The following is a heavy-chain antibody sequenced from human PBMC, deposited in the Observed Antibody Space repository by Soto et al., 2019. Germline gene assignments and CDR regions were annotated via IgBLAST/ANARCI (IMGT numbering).Heavy chain of an antibody. CDR2: IYYSGST. J-gene: IGHJ4*02. CDR1: GGSISSYY. Sequence: QVQLQESGPGLVKPSETLSLTCTVSGGSISSYYWSWIRQPPGKGLEWIGYIYYSGSTNYNPSLKSRVTISVDPSKNQFSLKLSSVTAADTAVYYCARGYSGYIDYWGQGTLVTVSS. D-gene: IGHD5-12*01. CDR3: ARGYSGYIDY. V-gene: IGHV4-59*08.